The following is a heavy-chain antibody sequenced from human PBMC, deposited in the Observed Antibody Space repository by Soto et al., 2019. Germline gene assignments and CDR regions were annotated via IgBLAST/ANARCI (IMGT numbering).Heavy chain of an antibody. D-gene: IGHD1-7*01. Sequence: QVQLVQSGAEVKKPGSSVKVSCKASGGTFSSYAISWVRQAPGQGLEWMGGIIPIFGTANYAQKFQGRVTITADESTSTAYMELISLRSEDTAVYYCARGYYLKGNITGTTVAWGQGTLVTVSS. V-gene: IGHV1-69*01. CDR1: GGTFSSYA. J-gene: IGHJ4*02. CDR3: ARGYYLKGNITGTTVA. CDR2: IIPIFGTA.